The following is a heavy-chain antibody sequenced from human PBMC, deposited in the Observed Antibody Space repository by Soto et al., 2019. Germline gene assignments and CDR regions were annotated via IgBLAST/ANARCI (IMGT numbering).Heavy chain of an antibody. Sequence: QVQLVGSGGGLVKPGGSLRLSCSASGFTFSDSYMSWIRQAPGKGLEWISYITFSGNTVYYADTLKGRFTISRDNAKNSLYLQMNRLRAEDTAVYYCARVSWPEKDGLDVWGQGTTVTVSS. CDR2: ITFSGNTV. V-gene: IGHV3-11*01. CDR3: ARVSWPEKDGLDV. CDR1: GFTFSDSY. J-gene: IGHJ6*02.